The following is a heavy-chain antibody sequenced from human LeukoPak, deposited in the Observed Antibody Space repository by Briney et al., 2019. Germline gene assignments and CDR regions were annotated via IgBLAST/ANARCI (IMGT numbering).Heavy chain of an antibody. J-gene: IGHJ4*02. V-gene: IGHV1-46*01. CDR1: GYTFTSYY. CDR3: ARGGTDYYDSSGFSGY. CDR2: INPSGGST. Sequence: ASVKVSCKASGYTFTSYYMHWVRQAPGQGLEWMGIINPSGGSTTYAPNFQGRVTMTGDTSTSTVYMELSSLRSEDTAVYFCARGGTDYYDSSGFSGYWGQGTLVTVSS. D-gene: IGHD3-22*01.